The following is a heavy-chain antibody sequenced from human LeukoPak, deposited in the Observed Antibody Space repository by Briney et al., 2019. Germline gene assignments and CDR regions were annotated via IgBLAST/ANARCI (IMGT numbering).Heavy chain of an antibody. CDR2: IYSDNT. J-gene: IGHJ3*02. V-gene: IGHV3-53*01. CDR1: GFTVSSNS. D-gene: IGHD1-26*01. CDR3: ARRPLKIVGAYQYAFDI. Sequence: GGSLRLSCTVSGFTVSSNSMSWVRQAPGKGLEWVSFIYSDNTHYSDSVKGRFTISRDNSKNTLYLQMNSLRAEDTAVYYCARRPLKIVGAYQYAFDIWGQGTMVTVSS.